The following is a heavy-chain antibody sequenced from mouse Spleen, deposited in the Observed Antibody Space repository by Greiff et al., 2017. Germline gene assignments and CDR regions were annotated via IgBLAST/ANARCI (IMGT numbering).Heavy chain of an antibody. D-gene: IGHD4-1*01. CDR2: IDPSDSYT. CDR1: GYTFTSYW. CDR3: AKDTGFDY. J-gene: IGHJ2*01. V-gene: IGHV1-59*01. Sequence: QVQLQQPGAELVRPGTSVKLSCKASGYTFTSYWMHWVKQRPGQGLEWIGVIDPSDSYTNYNQKFKGKATLTVDTSSSTAYMQLSSLTSEDSAVYYCAKDTGFDYWGQGTTLTVSS.